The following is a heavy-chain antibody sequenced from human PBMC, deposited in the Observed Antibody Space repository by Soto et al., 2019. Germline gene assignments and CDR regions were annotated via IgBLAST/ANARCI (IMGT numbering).Heavy chain of an antibody. CDR1: GGSISSYY. J-gene: IGHJ5*02. CDR2: IYYSGST. CDR3: AGSRPVLWFGHPRGNWFDP. Sequence: PSETLSLTCTVSGGSISSYYWSWIRPPPGKGLEWIGYIYYSGSTNYNPSLKSRVTISVDTSKNQFSLKLSSVTAADTAVYYCAGSRPVLWFGHPRGNWFDPWGQGTLVTVS. D-gene: IGHD3-10*01. V-gene: IGHV4-59*01.